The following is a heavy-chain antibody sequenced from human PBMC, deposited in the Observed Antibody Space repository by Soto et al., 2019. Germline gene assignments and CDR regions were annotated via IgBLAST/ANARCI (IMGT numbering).Heavy chain of an antibody. CDR1: GFTFSSYG. Sequence: QVQLVESGGGVVQPGRSLRLSCAASGFTFSSYGMHWVRQAPGKGLEWVAVIWYDGSNKYYADSVKGRFTISRDNPKNTLYLQMNSLRAEDTAVYYCARDGGAYCGCDCYADPYCDGMDVWGQGTTVTVSS. CDR2: IWYDGSNK. J-gene: IGHJ6*02. CDR3: ARDGGAYCGCDCYADPYCDGMDV. V-gene: IGHV3-33*01. D-gene: IGHD2-21*02.